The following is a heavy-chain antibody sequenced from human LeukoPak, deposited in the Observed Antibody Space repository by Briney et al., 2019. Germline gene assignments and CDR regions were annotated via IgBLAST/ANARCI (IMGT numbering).Heavy chain of an antibody. J-gene: IGHJ4*02. CDR1: GGSFSGYY. Sequence: PSETLSLTCAVYGGSFSGYYWSWIRQPPGKGLEWIGEINHSGSTNYNPSLKSRVTISLDTSKNQFSLKLSSVTAADTAVYYCAREAYCSSTRCYGGGVDYWGQGTLVTVSS. CDR2: INHSGST. CDR3: AREAYCSSTRCYGGGVDY. D-gene: IGHD2-2*01. V-gene: IGHV4-34*01.